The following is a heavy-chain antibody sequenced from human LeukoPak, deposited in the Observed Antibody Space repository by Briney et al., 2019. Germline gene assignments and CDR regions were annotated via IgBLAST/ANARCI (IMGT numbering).Heavy chain of an antibody. J-gene: IGHJ4*02. V-gene: IGHV1-46*01. D-gene: IGHD5-18*01. Sequence: VASVTVSCKASGYTFTSYYMHWVRQAPGQGLEWMGIINPSRGSTSYAQKFQGRVTMTRDMSTTTVYMELSSLRSEDTAVYYCARDRTNVDAAMVLDYWGQGTLVTVSS. CDR1: GYTFTSYY. CDR3: ARDRTNVDAAMVLDY. CDR2: INPSRGST.